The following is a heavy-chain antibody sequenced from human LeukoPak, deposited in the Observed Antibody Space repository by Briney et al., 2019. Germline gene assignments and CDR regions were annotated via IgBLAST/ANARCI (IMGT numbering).Heavy chain of an antibody. CDR1: GFTFSSYE. J-gene: IGHJ4*02. CDR2: ISSSGSTI. V-gene: IGHV3-48*03. D-gene: IGHD6-13*01. CDR3: AKAAIRYTSRWNNFDY. Sequence: PGGSLRLSCAASGFTFSSYEMNWVRQAPGKGLEWVSYISSSGSTIYYADSVKGRFTISRDNAKNSLYLQMNSLRAEDSAFYYCAKAAIRYTSRWNNFDYWGQGTLVTVSS.